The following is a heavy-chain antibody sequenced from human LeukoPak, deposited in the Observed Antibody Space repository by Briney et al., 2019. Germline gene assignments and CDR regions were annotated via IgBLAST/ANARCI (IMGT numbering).Heavy chain of an antibody. CDR1: RFTFSSYA. J-gene: IGHJ4*02. Sequence: GGSLRLSCTASRFTFSSYAMYWVRQAPGKGLEWVSGIFGSGGSAHYAHSVKGRFTIPRDNSQNTVYLQMNSLRAEDTAVYYCGKTTTGYSSGRNPAWPVDYWGQGTLVTVSS. V-gene: IGHV3-23*01. CDR2: IFGSGGSA. CDR3: GKTTTGYSSGRNPAWPVDY. D-gene: IGHD6-19*01.